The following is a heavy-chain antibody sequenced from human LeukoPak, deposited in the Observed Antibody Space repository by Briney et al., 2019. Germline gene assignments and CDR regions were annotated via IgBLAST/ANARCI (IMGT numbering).Heavy chain of an antibody. CDR3: ATDSYYDFWSGLPPY. CDR1: GFTFSSYG. V-gene: IGHV3-30*02. Sequence: GGSLRLSCAASGFTFSSYGMHWVRQAPGKGLEWVAFIRYDGSNKYYADSVKGRFTISRDNSKNTLYLQMNSLRAEDTAVYYCATDSYYDFWSGLPPYWGQGTLVTVSS. CDR2: IRYDGSNK. J-gene: IGHJ4*02. D-gene: IGHD3-3*01.